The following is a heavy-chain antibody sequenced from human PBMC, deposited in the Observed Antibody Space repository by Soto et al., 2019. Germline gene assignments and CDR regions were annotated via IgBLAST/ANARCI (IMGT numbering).Heavy chain of an antibody. CDR2: ISSGSETI. CDR1: GFAFSGYS. CDR3: ARDQDGMDV. V-gene: IGHV3-48*02. Sequence: EVQLVESGGDLVQPGGSLTLSCAASGFAFSGYSMHWVRQAPGKGLEWISYISSGSETIYYADSVEGRFTISRDNAKTSLYLHMNRLSDEDTAVYHWARDQDGMDVWGQGTTVTVSS. J-gene: IGHJ6*02.